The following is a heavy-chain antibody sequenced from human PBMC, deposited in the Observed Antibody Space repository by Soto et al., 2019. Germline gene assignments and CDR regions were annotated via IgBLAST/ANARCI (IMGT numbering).Heavy chain of an antibody. V-gene: IGHV4-59*01. J-gene: IGHJ4*02. CDR3: AIFGRGYSYGFGY. CDR2: IYYSGST. D-gene: IGHD5-18*01. CDR1: GSAISSYY. Sequence: SGTLALTCTVSGSAISSYYSSWIRQPPGKGLEWIGYIYYSGSTNYNPSLKSRVTISVDTSKNQFSLKLSSVTAADTAVYYCAIFGRGYSYGFGYWGQGTLVTVSS.